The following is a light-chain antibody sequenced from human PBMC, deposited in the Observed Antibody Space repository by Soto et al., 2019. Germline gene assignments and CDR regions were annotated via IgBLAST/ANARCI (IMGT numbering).Light chain of an antibody. CDR2: QDS. Sequence: SYELTQPPSVSVSPGQTASITCSGDKLGDKYACWYQQKPGQSPVRVIYQDSKRPSGIPERFSGSNSGNTATLTISGTQAMDEADYYCPAWDSSNVVFGGGTKLTVL. J-gene: IGLJ2*01. V-gene: IGLV3-1*01. CDR1: KLGDKY. CDR3: PAWDSSNVV.